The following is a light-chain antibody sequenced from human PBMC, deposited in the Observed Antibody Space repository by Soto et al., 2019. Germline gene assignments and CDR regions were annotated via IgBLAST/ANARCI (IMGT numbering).Light chain of an antibody. CDR1: XXXXANYNY. Sequence: QSALTQPASVSGSPGQSITIXCXXXXXXXANYNYVSWYQQHPGKAPQLLIFGVTNRPSGVSNRFSGSKSGNTASLTISGLQADDEAEYYCNSYTNTNTLPVFGTGTKLTVL. V-gene: IGLV2-14*03. J-gene: IGLJ1*01. CDR2: GVT. CDR3: NSYTNTNTLPV.